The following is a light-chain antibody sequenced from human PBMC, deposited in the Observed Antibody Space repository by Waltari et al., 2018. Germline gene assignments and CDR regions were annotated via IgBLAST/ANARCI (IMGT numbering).Light chain of an antibody. CDR1: ALPNKF. CDR2: KDR. Sequence: SYELTQPPSVSVSPGQMAKITCSGEALPNKFAYWYQPKPGQSPVVVIYKDRERPSGIPERFSGSISGTVVTLTISGVQAEDEADYYCLSADISGTSWVFGGGTKLTV. CDR3: LSADISGTSWV. V-gene: IGLV3-16*01. J-gene: IGLJ3*02.